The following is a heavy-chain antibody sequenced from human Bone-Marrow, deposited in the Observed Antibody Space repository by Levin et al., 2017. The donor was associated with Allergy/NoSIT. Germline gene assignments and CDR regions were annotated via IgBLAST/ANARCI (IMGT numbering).Heavy chain of an antibody. CDR2: IYHSGSP. D-gene: IGHD3-16*01. CDR1: GSSISSGYN. CDR3: ARAGMITFGGSQFDY. J-gene: IGHJ4*02. V-gene: IGHV4-38-2*01. Sequence: SETLSLTCVVSGSSISSGYNWGWIRQSPGKGLEWIGSIYHSGSPYYNPSLKSRVTISVDTSKNQFSRTLSSVTATDTAVYYCARAGMITFGGSQFDYWGQGTRVTVSS.